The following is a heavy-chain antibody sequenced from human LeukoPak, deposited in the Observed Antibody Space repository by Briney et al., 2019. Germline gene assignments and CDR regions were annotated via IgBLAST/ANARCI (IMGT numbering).Heavy chain of an antibody. CDR1: GFTFSTYS. D-gene: IGHD3-22*01. V-gene: IGHV3-21*01. CDR3: ARVYYYDSSGYYGY. J-gene: IGHJ4*02. CDR2: ISSSSCI. Sequence: GGSLTLSCPASGFTFSTYSMNWLRQAPGKGLEWVSSISSSSCIYYADSVKGRFTISRDNAKNSLYLQMNSLRAEDTAVYYCARVYYYDSSGYYGYWGQGTLVTVSS.